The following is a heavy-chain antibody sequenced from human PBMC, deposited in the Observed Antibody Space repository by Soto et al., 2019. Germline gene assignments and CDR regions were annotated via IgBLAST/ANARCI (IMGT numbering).Heavy chain of an antibody. CDR2: ISAGGATT. J-gene: IGHJ6*02. CDR3: AKDLSAIAVAGTGYYYGMDV. Sequence: SLRLSCAASGSSISSSAMSWVRQAPGKGLQWVSSISAGGATTYYSDSVKGRFTISRDTSKNTLSLQMNTLRVDDTAVYYCAKDLSAIAVAGTGYYYGMDVWGQGTTVTVSS. CDR1: GSSISSSA. V-gene: IGHV3-23*01. D-gene: IGHD6-19*01.